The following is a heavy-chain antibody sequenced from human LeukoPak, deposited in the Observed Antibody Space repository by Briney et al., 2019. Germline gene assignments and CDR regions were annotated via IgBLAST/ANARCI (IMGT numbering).Heavy chain of an antibody. D-gene: IGHD3-9*01. V-gene: IGHV3-23*01. Sequence: PGGSLRLSCAASGLTFSSYAMSWVRQAPGKGLEWVSAISGSGGSTYYADSVKGRFTISRDNSRNTLYLQMNSLRAEDTAVYYCAKNNYDILTGLFDYWGQGTLVTVSS. CDR2: ISGSGGST. CDR3: AKNNYDILTGLFDY. J-gene: IGHJ4*02. CDR1: GLTFSSYA.